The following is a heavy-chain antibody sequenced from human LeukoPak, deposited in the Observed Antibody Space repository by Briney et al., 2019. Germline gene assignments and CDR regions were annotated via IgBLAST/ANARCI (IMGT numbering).Heavy chain of an antibody. Sequence: GGSLRLSCAASGFTFSSYWMSWVRQAPGKGLEWVANIKQDGSEKYYVDSVKGRFTISRDNAKNSLYLQMNSLRAEDTAVYYSAEDHADYDYYYGMDVWGQGTTVTVSS. D-gene: IGHD2-8*01. CDR2: IKQDGSEK. CDR1: GFTFSSYW. J-gene: IGHJ6*02. CDR3: AEDHADYDYYYGMDV. V-gene: IGHV3-7*01.